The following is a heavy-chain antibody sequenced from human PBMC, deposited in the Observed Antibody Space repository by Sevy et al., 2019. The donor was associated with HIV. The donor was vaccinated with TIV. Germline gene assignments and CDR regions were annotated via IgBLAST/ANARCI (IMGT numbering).Heavy chain of an antibody. CDR2: INHSGST. V-gene: IGHV4-34*01. J-gene: IGHJ6*02. Sequence: SETLSLTCAVYGGSFSGYYWSWIRQPPGKGLEWIGEINHSGSTNYNPSLKSRVTISVDTSKNQFSLKLSSVTAADTAVYYCARVSGSYYRSYYYYGMDVWGQGTTVTVSS. D-gene: IGHD1-26*01. CDR3: ARVSGSYYRSYYYYGMDV. CDR1: GGSFSGYY.